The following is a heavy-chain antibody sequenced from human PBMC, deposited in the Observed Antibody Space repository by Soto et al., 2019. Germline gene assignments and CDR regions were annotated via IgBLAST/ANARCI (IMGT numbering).Heavy chain of an antibody. V-gene: IGHV3-23*01. CDR1: GFTFSRYA. D-gene: IGHD2-15*01. CDR3: AKASYCSGGSCYSVPDYYYYYGMDV. Sequence: PGGSLRLSCAASGFTFSRYAMSWVRQAPGKGLEWVSAISGSGGSTYYADSVKGRFTISRDNSKNTLYLQMNSLRAEDTAVYYCAKASYCSGGSCYSVPDYYYYYGMDVWGQGTTVTVSS. J-gene: IGHJ6*02. CDR2: ISGSGGST.